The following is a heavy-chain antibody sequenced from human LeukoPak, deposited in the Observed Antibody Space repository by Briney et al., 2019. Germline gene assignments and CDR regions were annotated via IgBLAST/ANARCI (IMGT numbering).Heavy chain of an antibody. CDR1: GGTFSSYA. CDR2: IIPIFGTA. V-gene: IGHV1-69*01. CDR3: ARERDSSSWYGNFQH. D-gene: IGHD6-13*01. J-gene: IGHJ1*01. Sequence: SVKVSCKASGGTFSSYAISWVRQAPGRGLEWMGGIIPIFGTANYAQKFQGRVTITADESTSTAYMELSSLRSEDTAVYYCARERDSSSWYGNFQHWGQGTLVTVSS.